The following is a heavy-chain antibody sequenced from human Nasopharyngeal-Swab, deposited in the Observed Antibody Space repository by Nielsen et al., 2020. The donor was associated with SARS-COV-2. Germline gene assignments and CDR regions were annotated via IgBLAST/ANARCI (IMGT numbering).Heavy chain of an antibody. CDR2: IDPSDSYS. J-gene: IGHJ6*02. D-gene: IGHD3-10*01. Sequence: GGSLRLPCKASGYSFSSYWISWVRQMPGKGLEWMGIIDPSDSYSNYSPSFQGHVTISVDKSLSTAFLQWSSLKASDTAVYYCARRSFYYGSGTVRGMDVWGQGTTVTVSS. V-gene: IGHV5-10-1*01. CDR1: GYSFSSYW. CDR3: ARRSFYYGSGTVRGMDV.